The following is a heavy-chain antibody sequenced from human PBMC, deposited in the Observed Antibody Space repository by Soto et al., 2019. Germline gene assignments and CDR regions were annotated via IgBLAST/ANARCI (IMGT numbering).Heavy chain of an antibody. CDR1: GFTFSSYE. CDR3: ARDRKSGSDDAFDM. V-gene: IGHV3-48*03. Sequence: GGSLRLSCAASGFTFSSYEMNWVRQAPGKGLEWVSYISSTGSTVYYSDSVKGRFAISRDNAKNSLYLQMNSLRAEDTAVYYCARDRKSGSDDAFDMWGLGTMVTVSS. J-gene: IGHJ3*02. CDR2: ISSTGSTV. D-gene: IGHD5-12*01.